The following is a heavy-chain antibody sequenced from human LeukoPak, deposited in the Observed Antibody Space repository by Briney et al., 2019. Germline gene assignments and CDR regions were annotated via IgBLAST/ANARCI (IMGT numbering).Heavy chain of an antibody. D-gene: IGHD2-2*01. CDR3: ARASNSSYCSSTSCFPSFDY. CDR1: GDSVSSNSAG. V-gene: IGHV6-1*01. J-gene: IGHJ4*02. CDR2: TYYRSKWYN. Sequence: SQTLSLTCAISGDSVSSNSAGWNWTRQSPSRGLEWLGRTYYRSKWYNDYAVSVKSRITINPDTSKNQFSLQLNSVTPEDTAVYYCARASNSSYCSSTSCFPSFDYWGQGTLVTVSS.